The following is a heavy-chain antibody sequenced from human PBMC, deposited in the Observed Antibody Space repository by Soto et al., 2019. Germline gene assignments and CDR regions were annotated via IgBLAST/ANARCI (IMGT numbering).Heavy chain of an antibody. CDR1: GFTVRSNY. V-gene: IGHV3-30*18. CDR3: AKLPVTASGMDV. D-gene: IGHD4-17*01. J-gene: IGHJ6*02. CDR2: ISYDGSNK. Sequence: GGSLRLSCAASGFTVRSNYMSWVRQAPGKGLEWVAVISYDGSNKYYADSVNGRFTISRDNSKNTLYLQMNSLRAEDTAVYYCAKLPVTASGMDVWGQGTTVTVSS.